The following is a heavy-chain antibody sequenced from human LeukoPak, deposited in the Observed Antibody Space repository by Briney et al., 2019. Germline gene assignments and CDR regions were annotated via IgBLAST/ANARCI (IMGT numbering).Heavy chain of an antibody. CDR3: AIKYYYDSSGYFDY. CDR1: GGTFSSYA. CDR2: IIPIFGIA. V-gene: IGHV1-69*04. J-gene: IGHJ4*02. Sequence: ASVKVSRKASGGTFSSYAISWVRQAPGQGLEWMGRIIPIFGIANYAQKFQGRVTITADKSTSTAYMELSSLRSEDTAVYYCAIKYYYDSSGYFDYWGQGTLVTVSS. D-gene: IGHD3-22*01.